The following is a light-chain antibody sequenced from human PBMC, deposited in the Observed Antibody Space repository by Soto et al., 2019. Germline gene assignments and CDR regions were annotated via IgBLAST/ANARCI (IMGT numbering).Light chain of an antibody. CDR3: QQYYSTRT. V-gene: IGKV4-1*01. CDR2: WAS. CDR1: QSVLYSSNNKNY. J-gene: IGKJ1*01. Sequence: DIVMTQSPDSPAVSLGERATIDCKSSQSVLYSSNNKNYLAWYQQKPGQPPKLLIYWASTCESGVPDRFSGSGSGTYFTLTISSLQAEDVAVYYCQQYYSTRTFGQGTKVEIK.